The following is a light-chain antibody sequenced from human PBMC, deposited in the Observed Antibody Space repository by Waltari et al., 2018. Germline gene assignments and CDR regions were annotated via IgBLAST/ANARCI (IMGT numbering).Light chain of an antibody. CDR2: SAS. Sequence: DIQMTQSPSSLYASVGDRLTITCRASQGISNWLAWYQQKPGKAPKLLISSASNLETGVPSRVSGSGSGTDFTLTISSLQPADIATYYCQQHDNSPPLTFVGGTKVEIK. V-gene: IGKV1-33*01. CDR1: QGISNW. J-gene: IGKJ4*01. CDR3: QQHDNSPPLT.